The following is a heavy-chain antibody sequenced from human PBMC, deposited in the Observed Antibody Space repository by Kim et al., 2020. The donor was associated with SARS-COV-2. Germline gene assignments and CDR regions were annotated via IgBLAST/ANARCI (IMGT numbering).Heavy chain of an antibody. CDR1: GFAVYRFA. V-gene: IGHV3-23*01. D-gene: IGHD6-19*01. CDR2: ITNNNGKT. CDR3: AKDHPSPGWPTFGD. J-gene: IGHJ4*02. Sequence: GGSLRLSCAASGFAVYRFAMNWVRQAPGKGLVWISAITNNNGKTYYQDSVKGRFTISRDESKNIVYLHMNSLRVEDTAVYYCAKDHPSPGWPTFGDWGQGTLVAVSS.